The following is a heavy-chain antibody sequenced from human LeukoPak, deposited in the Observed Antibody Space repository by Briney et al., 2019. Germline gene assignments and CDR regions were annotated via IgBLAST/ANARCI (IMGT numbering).Heavy chain of an antibody. J-gene: IGHJ4*02. CDR3: AAAYSSGWYVGDDY. CDR2: INPNSGGT. D-gene: IGHD6-19*01. V-gene: IGHV1-2*02. Sequence: GASVKVSCKASGYTFTGYYMHWVRQAPGQGLEWMGWINPNSGGTNYAQKFQGRVTMTRDTSISTAYVELSRLRSDDTAVYYCAAAYSSGWYVGDDYWGQGTLVTVSS. CDR1: GYTFTGYY.